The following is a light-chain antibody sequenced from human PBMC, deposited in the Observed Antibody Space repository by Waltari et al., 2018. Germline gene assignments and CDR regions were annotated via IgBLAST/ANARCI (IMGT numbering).Light chain of an antibody. CDR2: GTS. Sequence: DIQMTQSPSSLSASVGDRVTITCWASQNIGSYLINWYQQKPGKAPNLLIYGTSSLQSGAPSRFSGSGSGTDFTLTISSLQPEDFATYYCQQSYSTPWTFGQGTRVQIQ. V-gene: IGKV1-39*01. CDR3: QQSYSTPWT. J-gene: IGKJ1*01. CDR1: QNIGSY.